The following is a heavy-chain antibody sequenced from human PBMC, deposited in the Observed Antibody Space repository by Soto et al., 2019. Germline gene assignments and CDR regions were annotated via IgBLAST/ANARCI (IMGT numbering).Heavy chain of an antibody. D-gene: IGHD3-16*02. V-gene: IGHV3-48*01. CDR1: GFTFSSYA. Sequence: GGSLRLSCAASGFTFSSYAMSWVRQAPGKGLEWVSYISSSSSTTYYADSVKGRFTISRDNAKNSLYLQMNSLRAEDTAVYYCARSGLGDLSTLFDYWGKGTLVTVSS. CDR3: ARSGLGDLSTLFDY. CDR2: ISSSSSTT. J-gene: IGHJ4*02.